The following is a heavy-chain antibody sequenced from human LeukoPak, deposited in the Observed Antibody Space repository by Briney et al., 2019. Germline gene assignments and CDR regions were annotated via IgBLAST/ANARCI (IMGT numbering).Heavy chain of an antibody. Sequence: PGGSLRLSCAASGFTFSSYWMSWVRQAPGKGLEWVANIKQDGSEKYYVDSVKGRFTISRDNAKNSLYLQMNSLRAEDTALYYCARGDGSGSYYKYAFDIWGQGTMVTVSS. CDR3: ARGDGSGSYYKYAFDI. V-gene: IGHV3-7*03. J-gene: IGHJ3*02. CDR2: IKQDGSEK. D-gene: IGHD3-10*01. CDR1: GFTFSSYW.